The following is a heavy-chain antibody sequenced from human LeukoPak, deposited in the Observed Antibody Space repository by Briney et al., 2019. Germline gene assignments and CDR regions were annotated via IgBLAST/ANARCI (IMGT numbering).Heavy chain of an antibody. D-gene: IGHD3-3*01. CDR2: INWNGGST. J-gene: IGHJ6*03. Sequence: GGSLRLSCAASGFTFDDYGMSWVRHAPGKGLERVSGINWNGGSTVYADSVKGRFTISRDNAKNSLYLQMNSLRAEDTALYYCARDHSTGPMYYDFWSGYCSSYMDVWGKGTTVTVSS. CDR3: ARDHSTGPMYYDFWSGYCSSYMDV. CDR1: GFTFDDYG. V-gene: IGHV3-20*04.